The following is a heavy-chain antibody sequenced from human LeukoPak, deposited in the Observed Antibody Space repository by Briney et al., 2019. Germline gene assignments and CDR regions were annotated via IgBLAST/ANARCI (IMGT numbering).Heavy chain of an antibody. D-gene: IGHD3-10*01. J-gene: IGHJ6*02. V-gene: IGHV1-18*01. CDR1: GYTFTIYG. Sequence: ASVKVSCKASGYTFTIYGISWVRQAPGQGLEWMGWINAYNGNTNYAQKLQGRVTMTTDTSTSTAYMELRSLRSDDTAVYYCATPARNYGSGSLNYYYGMDVWGQGTTVTVSS. CDR2: INAYNGNT. CDR3: ATPARNYGSGSLNYYYGMDV.